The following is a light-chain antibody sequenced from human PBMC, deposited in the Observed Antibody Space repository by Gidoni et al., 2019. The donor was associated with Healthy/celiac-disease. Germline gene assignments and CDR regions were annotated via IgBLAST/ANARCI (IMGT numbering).Light chain of an antibody. J-gene: IGKJ2*03. V-gene: IGKV1-39*01. CDR3: QQSYSTQYS. CDR2: AAS. CDR1: QSISSY. Sequence: DIQMTQPPSSLSASVRDRVTITCRASQSISSYLNWYQQKPGKAPKLLIYAASSLQSGVPSRFSGSGSGTDFTLTISSLQPEDFATYYCQQSYSTQYSFGQGTKLEIK.